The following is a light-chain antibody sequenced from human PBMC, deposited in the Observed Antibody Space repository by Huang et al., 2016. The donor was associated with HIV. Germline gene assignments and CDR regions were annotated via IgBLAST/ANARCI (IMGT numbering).Light chain of an antibody. Sequence: QLTQSPSSLSASVGDRVTITCRASQGISKAPKLLIYDASSLQTGAPSRFSGSGSGTDFTLTISSLQPEDCATYYCQQFNHYPLTVGGGTKVEIE. V-gene: IGKV1-13*01. CDR1: QGIS. CDR2: DAS. J-gene: IGKJ4*01. CDR3: QQFNHYPLT.